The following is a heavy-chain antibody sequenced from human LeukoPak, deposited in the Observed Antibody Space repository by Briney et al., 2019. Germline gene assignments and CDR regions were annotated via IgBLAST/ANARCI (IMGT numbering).Heavy chain of an antibody. D-gene: IGHD1-26*01. J-gene: IGHJ4*02. V-gene: IGHV3-23*01. CDR2: ISGSGGST. CDR3: AKASYSGSNPEFDY. CDR1: GFTFSSYA. Sequence: GSLRLSCAASGFTFSSYAMSWVRRPPGKGLGGAQVISGSGGSTYYADSVKGRFTISRDNSKNTLYLQMNSLRAEDTAVYYCAKASYSGSNPEFDYWGQGTLVTVSS.